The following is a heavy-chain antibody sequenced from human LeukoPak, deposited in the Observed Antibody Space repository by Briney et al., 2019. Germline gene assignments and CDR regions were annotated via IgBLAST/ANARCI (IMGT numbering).Heavy chain of an antibody. CDR2: IYHSGST. CDR3: AREAYSSPPDY. Sequence: SETLSLTCAVSGGSISSGGYSWSWIRQPPGKGLEWIGYIYHSGSTYYNPSLKSRVTISVDRSKNQFSLKLSSVTAADTAVYYCAREAYSSPPDYWGQGTLVTVSS. V-gene: IGHV4-30-2*01. J-gene: IGHJ4*02. CDR1: GGSISSGGYS. D-gene: IGHD6-13*01.